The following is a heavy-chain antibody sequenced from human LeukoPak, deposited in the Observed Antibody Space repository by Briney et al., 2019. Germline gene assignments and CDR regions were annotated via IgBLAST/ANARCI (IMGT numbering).Heavy chain of an antibody. D-gene: IGHD6-6*01. J-gene: IGHJ4*02. CDR2: IYDSGST. CDR3: ARRGSSSWVYYFDY. Sequence: SETLSLTCAVSGYSISSGYYWGWIRQPPGKGLEWIGSIYDSGSTYYNPSLKSRVTISVDTSKNQFSLKLSSVTAADTAVYYCARRGSSSWVYYFDYWGQGTLVTVSS. V-gene: IGHV4-38-2*01. CDR1: GYSISSGYY.